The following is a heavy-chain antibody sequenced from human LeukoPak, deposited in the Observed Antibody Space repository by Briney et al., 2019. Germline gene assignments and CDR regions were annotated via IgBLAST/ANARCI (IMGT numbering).Heavy chain of an antibody. D-gene: IGHD4-17*01. CDR2: INHSGST. J-gene: IGHJ3*02. Sequence: SETLSLTCAVYGGSFSGYYWSWIRQPPGKGLEWIGEINHSGSTNYNPSLKSRVTISVDTSKNQFSLKLSSVTAADTAVYYCARVTTVTDGAFDIWGQGTMVTVSS. CDR3: ARVTTVTDGAFDI. CDR1: GGSFSGYY. V-gene: IGHV4-34*01.